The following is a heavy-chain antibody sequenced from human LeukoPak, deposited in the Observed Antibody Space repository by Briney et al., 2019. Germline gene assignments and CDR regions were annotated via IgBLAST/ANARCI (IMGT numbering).Heavy chain of an antibody. CDR3: ARSPRRFTMIYAFDI. V-gene: IGHV4-34*01. J-gene: IGHJ3*02. CDR1: GGSFSGYY. D-gene: IGHD3-22*01. CDR2: INHSGST. Sequence: SETLSLTCAVYGGSFSGYYWSWIRQPPGKGLEWIGEINHSGSTNYNPSLKSRVTISVDTSKNQFSLKLSSVTAADTAVYYCARSPRRFTMIYAFDIWGQGTMVTVSS.